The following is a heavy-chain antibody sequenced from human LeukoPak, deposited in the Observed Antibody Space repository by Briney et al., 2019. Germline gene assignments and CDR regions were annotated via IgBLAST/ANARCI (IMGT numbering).Heavy chain of an antibody. Sequence: PGGSPRLSCAASGFTFSSYGTHWVRQAPGKGLEWVSVIYSGGITYYADSLTGRFTISRDNSKNTLYLQMNNLRAEDTAVYYCATHYYDSSGYYYDHAFDIWGQGTMVTVSS. CDR2: IYSGGIT. CDR3: ATHYYDSSGYYYDHAFDI. J-gene: IGHJ3*02. CDR1: GFTFSSYG. V-gene: IGHV3-NL1*01. D-gene: IGHD3-22*01.